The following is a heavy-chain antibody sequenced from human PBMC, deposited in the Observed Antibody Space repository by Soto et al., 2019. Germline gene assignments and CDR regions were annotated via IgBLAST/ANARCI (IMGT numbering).Heavy chain of an antibody. CDR2: IYYSGST. CDR3: ARGDIVVVPAAMKGVRGGGIDV. J-gene: IGHJ6*02. D-gene: IGHD2-2*01. CDR1: GGSISSYY. V-gene: IGHV4-59*01. Sequence: QVQLQESGPGLVKPSETLSLTCTVSGGSISSYYWSWIRQPPGKGLEWIGYIYYSGSTNYNPSLKSRVTISVDTSKNQFSLKLRSLTAADTAVYYCARGDIVVVPAAMKGVRGGGIDVWGQGTTVTVSS.